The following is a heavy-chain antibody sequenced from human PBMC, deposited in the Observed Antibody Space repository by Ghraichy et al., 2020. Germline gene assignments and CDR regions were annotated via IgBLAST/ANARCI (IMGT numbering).Heavy chain of an antibody. CDR3: ATTYGGGDPFSPYYYMDV. V-gene: IGHV3-53*01. CDR2: IYSGGST. D-gene: IGHD2-21*01. J-gene: IGHJ6*03. CDR1: GFTVSSNY. Sequence: GGSLRLSCAASGFTVSSNYMSWVRQAPGKGLEWVSVIYSGGSTYYADSVKGRFTISRDNSKNTLYLQMNSLRAEDTAVYYCATTYGGGDPFSPYYYMDVWGKGTTVTVSS.